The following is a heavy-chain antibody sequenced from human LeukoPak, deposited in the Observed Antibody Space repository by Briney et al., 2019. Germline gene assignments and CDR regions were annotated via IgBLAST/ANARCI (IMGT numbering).Heavy chain of an antibody. V-gene: IGHV4-38-2*02. Sequence: PSETLSLTCTVSGYSISSGCYWGWIRQPPGKGLEWIGSIYHSGSTYYNPSLKSRVTISVDTSKNQFSLKLSSVTAADTAVYYCVRDPPYSSSSYWFDPWGQGTLVTVSS. J-gene: IGHJ5*02. CDR3: VRDPPYSSSSYWFDP. CDR1: GYSISSGCY. D-gene: IGHD6-6*01. CDR2: IYHSGST.